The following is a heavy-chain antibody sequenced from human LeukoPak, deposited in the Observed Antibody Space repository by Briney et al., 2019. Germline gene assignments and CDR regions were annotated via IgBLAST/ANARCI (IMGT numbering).Heavy chain of an antibody. V-gene: IGHV3-30*01. Sequence: GRSLRLSCAASGFTFSSYAMHWVRQAPGKGLEWVAVISHDGNYRYYADSVKGRFIISRDNSKNTLYLQMNSLRAEDTAVYYCARDGVPWYFDLWGRGTLVTVSS. J-gene: IGHJ2*01. CDR3: ARDGVPWYFDL. CDR2: ISHDGNYR. CDR1: GFTFSSYA. D-gene: IGHD1-1*01.